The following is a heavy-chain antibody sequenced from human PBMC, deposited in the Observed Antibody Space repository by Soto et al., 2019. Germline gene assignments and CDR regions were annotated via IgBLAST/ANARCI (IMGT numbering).Heavy chain of an antibody. CDR3: ATGGGYCSSSRCYAGFDN. CDR2: ISGSGTGT. D-gene: IGHD2-2*01. CDR1: GFTFNNYD. J-gene: IGHJ4*02. Sequence: EVQLLESGGGFVQPGGSLRLSCAASGFTFNNYDMSWVRQAAGKGLEWVSAISGSGTGTYYAGSVKGRFTISRDNSKNTLYWEMNSLRAEDTAVYYCATGGGYCSSSRCYAGFDNWGQGTLVTVSS. V-gene: IGHV3-23*01.